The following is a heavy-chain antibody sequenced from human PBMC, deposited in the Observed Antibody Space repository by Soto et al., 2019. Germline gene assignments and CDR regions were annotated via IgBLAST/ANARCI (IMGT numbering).Heavy chain of an antibody. J-gene: IGHJ3*02. CDR2: IYSGGGT. Sequence: VGSLRLCWGAAGCTSVSSGRSWIRQAPGKGLEWVSIIYSGGGTYYADSVKGRFTISRDNSKNTLYLQMNSLRAEDTAVYYCARSSGRSYHSHGLDIWGQGTIVTLS. V-gene: IGHV3-53*01. CDR1: GCTSVSSG. CDR3: ARSSGRSYHSHGLDI. D-gene: IGHD3-16*02.